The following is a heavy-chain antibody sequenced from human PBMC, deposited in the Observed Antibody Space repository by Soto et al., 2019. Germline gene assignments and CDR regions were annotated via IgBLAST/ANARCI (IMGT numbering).Heavy chain of an antibody. D-gene: IGHD5-12*01. J-gene: IGHJ6*02. V-gene: IGHV4-31*01. CDR3: ASSRGYSGYDKGSYYYGMDV. CDR1: GGSISSGGYY. CDR2: IYYSGST. Sequence: QVQLQESGPGLVKPSQTLSLTCTVSGGSISSGGYYWSWIRQHPGKGLEWIGYIYYSGSTYYNPSLKSLVTISVDTSKNQFSLTLSSVTAADTAVYYCASSRGYSGYDKGSYYYGMDVWGQGTTVTVSS.